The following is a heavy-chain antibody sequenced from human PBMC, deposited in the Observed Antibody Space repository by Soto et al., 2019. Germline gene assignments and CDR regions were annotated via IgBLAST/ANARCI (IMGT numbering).Heavy chain of an antibody. CDR3: AKEVSLGSTVDLGY. V-gene: IGHV3-23*01. J-gene: IGHJ4*02. CDR2: ISSGGGSP. Sequence: QLLESGGGLVQPGGSLRLSCAASGFTFSDYAMSWVRQAPGKGLEWVSSISSGGGSPYYADSVKGRFTISRNNSKNTLFLQMNNLRAEDTAIYYCAKEVSLGSTVDLGYWGQGTLVTVSS. D-gene: IGHD7-27*01. CDR1: GFTFSDYA.